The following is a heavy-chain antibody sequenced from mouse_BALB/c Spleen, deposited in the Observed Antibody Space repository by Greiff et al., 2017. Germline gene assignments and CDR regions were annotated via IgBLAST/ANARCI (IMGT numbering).Heavy chain of an antibody. CDR2: ISSGGSYT. Sequence: EVQRVESGGGLVKPGGSLKLSCAASGFTFSSYAMSWVRQSPEKRLEWVAEISSGGSYTYYPDTVTGRFTISRDNAKNTLYLEMSSLRSEDTAMYYCARERAYWGQGTLVNVSA. V-gene: IGHV5-9-4*01. J-gene: IGHJ3*01. CDR3: ARERAY. CDR1: GFTFSSYA.